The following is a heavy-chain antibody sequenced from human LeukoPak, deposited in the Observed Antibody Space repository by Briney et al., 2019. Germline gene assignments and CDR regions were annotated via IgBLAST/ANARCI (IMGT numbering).Heavy chain of an antibody. V-gene: IGHV4-59*01. D-gene: IGHD3-22*01. CDR1: GGSISSYY. Sequence: SETLSLTCTVSGGSISSYYWGWIRQPPGKGLEWIGYIYYSGSTNYNPSLKSRVTISVDTSKNQFSLKLSSVTAADTAVYYCARGGHYDSSGYHNYWGQGTLVTVSS. CDR3: ARGGHYDSSGYHNY. J-gene: IGHJ4*02. CDR2: IYYSGST.